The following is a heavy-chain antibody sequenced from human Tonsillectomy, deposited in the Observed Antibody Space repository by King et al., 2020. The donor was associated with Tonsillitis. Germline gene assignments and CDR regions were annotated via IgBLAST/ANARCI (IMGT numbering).Heavy chain of an antibody. CDR2: IIPILGIA. J-gene: IGHJ6*02. CDR1: GGTFSSYA. CDR3: AGDAGYSGYGLFGYEYNYYGMDV. D-gene: IGHD5-12*01. V-gene: IGHV1-69*04. Sequence: QLVQSGAEVKKPGSSVKVSCKASGGTFSSYAISWVRQAPGQGLEWMGRIIPILGIANYAQKFQGRGTITADKSTSTGYMELSSLRSEDTAVYYCAGDAGYSGYGLFGYEYNYYGMDVWGQGTTVTVSS.